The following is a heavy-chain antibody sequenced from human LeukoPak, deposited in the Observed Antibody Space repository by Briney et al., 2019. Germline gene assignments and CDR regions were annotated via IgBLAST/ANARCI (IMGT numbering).Heavy chain of an antibody. Sequence: GESLRISCKGSGYIFTSYWISWVRQMPGKSLEWMVRIDPSDSYTNYSPSFQGHVTISADKSISTAYLQWSSLKASDTAMYYCARTRQYDILTGYQEAAGAFDIWGQGTMVTVSS. V-gene: IGHV5-10-1*01. D-gene: IGHD3-9*01. CDR2: IDPSDSYT. J-gene: IGHJ3*02. CDR1: GYIFTSYW. CDR3: ARTRQYDILTGYQEAAGAFDI.